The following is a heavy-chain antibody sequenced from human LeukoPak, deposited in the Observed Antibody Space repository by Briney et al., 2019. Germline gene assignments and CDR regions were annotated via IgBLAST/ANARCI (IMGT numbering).Heavy chain of an antibody. J-gene: IGHJ4*02. D-gene: IGHD2-2*01. CDR1: GFTFSSYA. V-gene: IGHV3-30*04. CDR3: ARDNEEIVAVPAAIDY. CDR2: ISYDGSNK. Sequence: PGGSLRLSCAASGFTFSSYAMHWVRQAPGKGLEWVAVISYDGSNKYYADSVKGRFTISRDNSKNTLYLQMNSLRAEDTAVYYCARDNEEIVAVPAAIDYWGQGTLVTVSS.